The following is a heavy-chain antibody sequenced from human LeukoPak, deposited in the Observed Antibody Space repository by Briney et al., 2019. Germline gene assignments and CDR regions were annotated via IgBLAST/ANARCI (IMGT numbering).Heavy chain of an antibody. V-gene: IGHV4-39*01. CDR3: ARHFDY. CDR2: ISYSGGT. Sequence: PSETLSLTCTVSGGSISSTNNYWGWIRQPPGKGLEWIVTISYSGGTYYNPSLKSRVTISIDTSKTQFSLKLSSVTATDTAVYYCARHFDYWGQGTLVTVSS. J-gene: IGHJ4*02. CDR1: GGSISSTNNY.